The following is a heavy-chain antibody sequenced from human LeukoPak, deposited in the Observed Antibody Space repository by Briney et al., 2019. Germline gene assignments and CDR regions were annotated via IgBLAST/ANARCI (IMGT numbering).Heavy chain of an antibody. CDR3: AKQATEYYDSSNYFSDY. D-gene: IGHD3-22*01. V-gene: IGHV3-23*01. J-gene: IGHJ4*02. CDR1: GFTFSSYA. CDR2: ITGSGDDT. Sequence: PGGSLRLSCAASGFTFSSYAMSWVQQAPGKGLEWVSIITGSGDDTYYADSVKGRFTISRDNSKNKLFLQMNSLRAEDTAVYYCAKQATEYYDSSNYFSDYWGQGTLVTVSS.